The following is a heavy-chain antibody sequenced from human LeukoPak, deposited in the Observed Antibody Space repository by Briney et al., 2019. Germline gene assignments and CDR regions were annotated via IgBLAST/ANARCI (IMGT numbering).Heavy chain of an antibody. D-gene: IGHD2-2*01. V-gene: IGHV4-34*01. CDR2: INRSGST. CDR3: ARAIHAAAFDI. J-gene: IGHJ3*02. CDR1: GGSFSGYY. Sequence: SETLSLTCAVYGGSFSGYYWSWIRQPPGKGLEWIGEINRSGSTNYSPSLKSRVTISVDTSKNQFSLKLSSVTAADTAVYYCARAIHAAAFDIWGQGTMVTVSS.